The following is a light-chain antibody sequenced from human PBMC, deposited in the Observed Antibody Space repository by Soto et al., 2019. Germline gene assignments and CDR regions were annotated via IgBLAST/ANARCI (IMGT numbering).Light chain of an antibody. CDR2: AAS. CDR3: PQGYNMPLT. CDR1: HNINNY. J-gene: IGKJ4*01. Sequence: DIQMTQSPSSLSASGGGRVTITCRASHNINNYLSWYQQKPGKAPKLLIYAASSLQSGVASRFSGSGSATDFTLTISSLQPEDFATYFCPQGYNMPLTFGGGTKVDIK. V-gene: IGKV1-39*01.